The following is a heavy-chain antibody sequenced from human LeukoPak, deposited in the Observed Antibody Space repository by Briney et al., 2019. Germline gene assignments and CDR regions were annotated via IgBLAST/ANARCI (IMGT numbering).Heavy chain of an antibody. CDR2: INPSGGST. CDR3: ASSYVTPGGFDY. V-gene: IGHV1-46*01. CDR1: ASTFTSNY. Sequence: GASVKVSCKASASTFTSNYMHWVRHAPGQGLEWKGIINPSGGSTSYSQKFQGSVTMTRDTSTSTVYMELSSLRSEDSAVYYCASSYVTPGGFDYWGQGTLVNVSS. D-gene: IGHD3-16*01. J-gene: IGHJ4*02.